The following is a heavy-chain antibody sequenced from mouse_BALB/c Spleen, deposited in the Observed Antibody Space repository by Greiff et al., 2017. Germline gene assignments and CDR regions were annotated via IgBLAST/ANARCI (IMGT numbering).Heavy chain of an antibody. J-gene: IGHJ4*01. CDR3: ALMIYDGSMDY. V-gene: IGHV14-3*02. Sequence: VQLQQSGAELVKPGASVKLSCTASGFNIKDTYMHWVKQRPEQGLEWIGRIDPANGNTKYDPKFQGKATITADTSSNTAYLQLSSLTSEDTAVYYCALMIYDGSMDYWGQGTSVTVSS. CDR1: GFNIKDTY. CDR2: IDPANGNT. D-gene: IGHD2-3*01.